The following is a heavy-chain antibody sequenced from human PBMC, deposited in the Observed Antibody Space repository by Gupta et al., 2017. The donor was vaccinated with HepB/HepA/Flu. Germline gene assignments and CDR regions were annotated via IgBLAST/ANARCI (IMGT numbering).Heavy chain of an antibody. J-gene: IGHJ4*02. Sequence: EVQLVESGGGLVQPGGSLRLSCAASGFSFSNYWIHWVRQAPGKGLVWVSCVSGDGTGTNYADSVKGRFTISRDNAKNTVSLQMNSLRADDTAVYYCVRVAGSIPPYWGQGTLVTVSS. V-gene: IGHV3-74*01. CDR2: VSGDGTGT. CDR3: VRVAGSIPPY. CDR1: GFSFSNYW.